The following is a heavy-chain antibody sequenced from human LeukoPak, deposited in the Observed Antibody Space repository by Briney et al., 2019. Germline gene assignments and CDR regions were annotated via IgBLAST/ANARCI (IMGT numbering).Heavy chain of an antibody. Sequence: PSETLSLTCTVSGGSISSSSYYWGWIRQPPGKGLEWIGSIYYSGSTYYNPSLKSRVTISVDTSKNQFSLKLSSVTAADTAVYYCARAYSSGLKVFDYWGQGTLVTVSS. D-gene: IGHD6-19*01. CDR1: GGSISSSSYY. J-gene: IGHJ4*02. CDR2: IYYSGST. CDR3: ARAYSSGLKVFDY. V-gene: IGHV4-39*01.